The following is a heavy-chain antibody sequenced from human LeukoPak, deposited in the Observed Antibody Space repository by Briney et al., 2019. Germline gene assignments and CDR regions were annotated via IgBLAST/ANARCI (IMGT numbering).Heavy chain of an antibody. D-gene: IGHD2-8*01. CDR1: GASTMSHY. V-gene: IGHV4-59*08. CDR3: ARISVYYFDF. Sequence: SETLSLTCAVSGASTMSHYWSWIRQPPGKGLEWIGYVFYTGSTIYNPSLKSRVTISVDTSKNQFSLSVTSMTAADTAVYYCARISVYYFDFWGPGTLVTVSS. J-gene: IGHJ4*02. CDR2: VFYTGST.